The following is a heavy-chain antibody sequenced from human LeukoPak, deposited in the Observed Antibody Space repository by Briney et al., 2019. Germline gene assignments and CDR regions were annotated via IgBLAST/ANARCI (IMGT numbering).Heavy chain of an antibody. D-gene: IGHD1-26*01. Sequence: SETLSLTCTVSGGSISTYYWTWIRQSPGKGLEWIGYIYHSGSTNYNPSLKSRITMSVDTSKKQFSLRLSSVTAADNAVYYCATGVMGATSHYGMDVWGQGTTVTVSS. CDR1: GGSISTYY. J-gene: IGHJ6*02. V-gene: IGHV4-59*01. CDR3: ATGVMGATSHYGMDV. CDR2: IYHSGST.